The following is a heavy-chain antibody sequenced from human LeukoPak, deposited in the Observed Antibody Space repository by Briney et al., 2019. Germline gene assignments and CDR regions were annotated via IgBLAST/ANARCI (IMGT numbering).Heavy chain of an antibody. CDR1: GGSISSGGYY. Sequence: SETLSLTCTVSGGSISSGGYYWSWIRQHPGKGLEWIGYIYYSGSTYYNPSLKSRVTISVDTSKNQFSLKLSSVTAADTAVYYCRSGPDPYYYYGMVDWGQGATVTVSS. V-gene: IGHV4-31*03. CDR2: IYYSGST. CDR3: RSGPDPYYYYGMVD. J-gene: IGHJ6*02.